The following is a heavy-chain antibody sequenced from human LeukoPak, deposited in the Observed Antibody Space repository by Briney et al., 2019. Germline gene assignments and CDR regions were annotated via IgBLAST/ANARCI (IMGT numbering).Heavy chain of an antibody. CDR2: INSDGSST. CDR1: GFTFSSYW. Sequence: GGSLRLSCAASGFTFSSYWMHWLRQAPGKGLVWVSRINSDGSSTSYADSMKGRFTISRDNAKNTLYLQMNSLRAEDTAVYYCARDDSAMFPDCWGQGTLVTVSS. D-gene: IGHD5-18*01. J-gene: IGHJ4*02. CDR3: ARDDSAMFPDC. V-gene: IGHV3-74*01.